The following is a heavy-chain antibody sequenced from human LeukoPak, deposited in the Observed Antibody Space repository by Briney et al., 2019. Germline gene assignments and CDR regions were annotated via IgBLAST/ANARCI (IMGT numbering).Heavy chain of an antibody. D-gene: IGHD3-22*01. J-gene: IGHJ4*02. V-gene: IGHV1-69*04. CDR1: GGTFSSYA. Sequence: SVKVSCKASGGTFSSYAISWVRQAPGQGLEWMGRIIPILGIANYAQKFQGRVTITADKSTSIAYMELSSLRSEDTAVYYCATPRPYYYDSSGPYYPFDYWGQGTLVTVSS. CDR2: IIPILGIA. CDR3: ATPRPYYYDSSGPYYPFDY.